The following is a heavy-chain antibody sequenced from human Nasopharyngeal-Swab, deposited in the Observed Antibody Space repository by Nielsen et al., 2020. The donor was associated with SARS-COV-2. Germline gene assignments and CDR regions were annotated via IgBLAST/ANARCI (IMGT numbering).Heavy chain of an antibody. CDR3: ARDSSLGGSFGY. CDR2: INHSGST. J-gene: IGHJ4*02. V-gene: IGHV4-34*01. D-gene: IGHD3-16*01. CDR1: GGSFSGYY. Sequence: SETLSLTCAVYGGSFSGYYWSWIRQPPGKGLEWIGEINHSGSTNYNPSLKSRVTISVDTSKNQFSLKLSSVTAADTAVYYCARDSSLGGSFGYWGQGTLVTVSS.